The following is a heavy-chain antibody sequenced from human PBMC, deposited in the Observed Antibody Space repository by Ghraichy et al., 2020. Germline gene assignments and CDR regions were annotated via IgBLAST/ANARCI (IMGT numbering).Heavy chain of an antibody. D-gene: IGHD6-19*01. J-gene: IGHJ4*02. V-gene: IGHV4-39*07. CDR3: ARDSSGIPVAGSTGVAC. Sequence: SETLSLTCVVSGGSISSSTYYWGWIRQPPGKGLEWIGSIYYSGDTYYNPSLKSRVTISVDTSKNQFSLKLSSVTAADTAVYYCARDSSGIPVAGSTGVACWGQGTLVTVSS. CDR1: GGSISSSTYY. CDR2: IYYSGDT.